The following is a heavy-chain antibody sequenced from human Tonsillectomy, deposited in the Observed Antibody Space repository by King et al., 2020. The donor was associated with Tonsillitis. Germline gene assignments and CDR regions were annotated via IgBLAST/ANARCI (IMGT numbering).Heavy chain of an antibody. V-gene: IGHV1-18*01. CDR2: ISASNGNT. CDR3: ARDRLAARPEAFDI. J-gene: IGHJ3*02. D-gene: IGHD6-6*01. Sequence: QLVQSGAEVKKPGASVKVSCKASGYTFTSHGINWVRQAPGQGLEWMGGISASNGNTNFAQNFQGRVTLTTTTSTTPAYMELRSLRSDDTAVYYCARDRLAARPEAFDIWGQGTMVTVSS. CDR1: GYTFTSHG.